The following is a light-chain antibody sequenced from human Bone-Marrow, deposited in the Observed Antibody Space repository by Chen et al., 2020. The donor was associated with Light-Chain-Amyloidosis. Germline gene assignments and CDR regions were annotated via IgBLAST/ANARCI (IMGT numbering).Light chain of an antibody. J-gene: IGKJ1*01. CDR1: QSISNY. Sequence: DIQMTQFPSAMSASVGDRVTITLRASQSISNYLAWFQQRPGKAPKRLIYAASTLQSGVPSRFSGSGSGTEFTLTISSLQPEDFATYYCLQHKSYPWTFCQGTKVEI. CDR2: AAS. V-gene: IGKV1-17*03. CDR3: LQHKSYPWT.